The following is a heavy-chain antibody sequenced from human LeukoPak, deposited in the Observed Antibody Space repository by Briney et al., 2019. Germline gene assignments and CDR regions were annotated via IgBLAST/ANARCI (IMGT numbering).Heavy chain of an antibody. CDR3: ARSIMTMGRGEDY. Sequence: ASVKVSCKASGYTFTNYGISWVRQAPGQGLEWMGWISGYNGNTNYAQKLQGRVTMTTDTSTSAGYMELRSLRFDDTAVYYCARSIMTMGRGEDYWGQGTLVIVSS. J-gene: IGHJ4*02. D-gene: IGHD3-10*01. CDR2: ISGYNGNT. V-gene: IGHV1-18*01. CDR1: GYTFTNYG.